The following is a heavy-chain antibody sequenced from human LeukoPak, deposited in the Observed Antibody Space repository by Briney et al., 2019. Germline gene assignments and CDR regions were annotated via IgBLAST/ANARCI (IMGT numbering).Heavy chain of an antibody. CDR1: GFTCRNYW. CDR3: GTFGYEAAVDL. Sequence: GGSLRLSCTASGFTCRNYWMTWVRQAPGRGPEFLANMNPSGSETYYVDPVKGRFTISRDNANDLVFLQMNSLRGEDSAVYHCGTFGYEAAVDLWGRGTLVTVSS. D-gene: IGHD6-13*01. CDR2: MNPSGSET. J-gene: IGHJ4*02. V-gene: IGHV3-7*01.